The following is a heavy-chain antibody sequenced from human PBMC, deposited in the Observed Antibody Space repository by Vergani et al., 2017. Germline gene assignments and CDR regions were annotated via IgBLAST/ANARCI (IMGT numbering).Heavy chain of an antibody. J-gene: IGHJ4*02. CDR1: EFTFSNYA. CDR3: AKQYFVSGNYLFDY. CDR2: ISGSGVSA. V-gene: IGHV3-23*04. D-gene: IGHD3-10*01. Sequence: EVQLVESGGGLVKRGGSLRLTCAASEFTFSNYAMNWVRQAPGKGLEWVSGISGSGVSAYYTDPVKGRFTISRDNSKNMLFLQMNNLRTEDTAIYYCAKQYFVSGNYLFDYWGQGTLVTVSS.